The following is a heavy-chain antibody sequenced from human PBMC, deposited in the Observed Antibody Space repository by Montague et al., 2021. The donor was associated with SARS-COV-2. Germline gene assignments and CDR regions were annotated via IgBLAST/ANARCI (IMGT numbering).Heavy chain of an antibody. CDR1: GGSISSSSYY. D-gene: IGHD2-21*02. J-gene: IGHJ5*02. V-gene: IGHV4-39*07. CDR3: ARDTRKVVTAILYNRFDP. CDR2: IYYSGST. Sequence: SETLSLTCTVSGGSISSSSYYWGWIRQPPGKGLEWIGSIYYSGSTYYNPSLKSRVTISVDTSKNQFSLKLSSVTAADTAAYYCARDTRKVVTAILYNRFDPWGQGTLVTVSS.